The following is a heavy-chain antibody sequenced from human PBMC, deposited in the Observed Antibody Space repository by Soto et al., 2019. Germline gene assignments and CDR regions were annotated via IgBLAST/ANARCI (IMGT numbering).Heavy chain of an antibody. CDR1: EFTFSSYA. CDR3: TRGYYDSSGYYSYAFDI. V-gene: IGHV3-23*01. CDR2: ISGSGGST. Sequence: GGSLRLSCAASEFTFSSYAMSWVRQAPGKGLEWVSGISGSGGSTYYADSVKGRFTISRDNSKSIAYLQMNSLKTEDTAVYYCTRGYYDSSGYYSYAFDIWGQGTMVTVSS. D-gene: IGHD3-22*01. J-gene: IGHJ3*02.